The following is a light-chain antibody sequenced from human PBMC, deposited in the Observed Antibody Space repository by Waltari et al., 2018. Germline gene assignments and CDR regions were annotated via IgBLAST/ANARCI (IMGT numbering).Light chain of an antibody. V-gene: IGKV3-20*01. Sequence: EVVLTQSPGTLSLSPGERATLSCMARQHIGRTVTWYKQKPGQSPRLLMYATSIRAAGIPDRCSGSGSGTDFILTIARLGPEEFAVYYCQNYERLPVTFGQGTKVEIK. CDR2: ATS. CDR3: QNYERLPVT. CDR1: QHIGRTV. J-gene: IGKJ1*01.